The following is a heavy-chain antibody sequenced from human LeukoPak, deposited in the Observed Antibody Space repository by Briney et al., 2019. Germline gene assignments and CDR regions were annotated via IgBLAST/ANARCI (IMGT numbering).Heavy chain of an antibody. J-gene: IGHJ4*02. CDR2: IYYSGST. CDR1: GFTFSSCMN. D-gene: IGHD2-15*01. Sequence: GSLRLSCAASGFTFSSCMNWVRQPPGKGLEWIGSIYYSGSTYYNPSLKSRVTISVDTSKNQFSLKLSSVTAADTAVYYCARLDLYSGVDYWGQGTLVTVSS. CDR3: ARLDLYSGVDY. V-gene: IGHV4-39*01.